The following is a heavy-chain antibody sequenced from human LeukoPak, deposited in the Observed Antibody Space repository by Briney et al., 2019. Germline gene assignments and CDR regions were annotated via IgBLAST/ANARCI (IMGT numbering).Heavy chain of an antibody. Sequence: SETPSLTCAVYGGSFSGYYWSWIRQPPGKGLEWIGEINHSGSTNYNPSLKSRVTISVDTSKNQFSLKLSSVTAADTAVYYCARGREELVVPAYYFDYWGQGTLVTVSS. CDR3: ARGREELVVPAYYFDY. CDR1: GGSFSGYY. CDR2: INHSGST. J-gene: IGHJ4*02. V-gene: IGHV4-34*01. D-gene: IGHD2-2*01.